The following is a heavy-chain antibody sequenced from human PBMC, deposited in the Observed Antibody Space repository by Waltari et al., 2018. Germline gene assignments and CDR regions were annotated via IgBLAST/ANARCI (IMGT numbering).Heavy chain of an antibody. V-gene: IGHV3-30*04. CDR3: ARDYCDRTNCHGMDV. D-gene: IGHD3-22*01. CDR2: ISYNERNI. Sequence: QVQLVESGGGVVQPGWSLRLLCSAAAVPFSSYAMHWARQAPGKGLEWVAVISYNERNIYYVDSVKGRFTISRDNSKKMLYLQMNNLRPEDTAVYYCARDYCDRTNCHGMDVWGQGTTVTVSS. CDR1: AVPFSSYA. J-gene: IGHJ6*02.